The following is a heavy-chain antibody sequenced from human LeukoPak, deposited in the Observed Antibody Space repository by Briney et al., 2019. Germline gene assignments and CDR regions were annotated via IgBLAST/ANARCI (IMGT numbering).Heavy chain of an antibody. CDR2: ISGSGGST. V-gene: IGHV3-23*01. D-gene: IGHD3-22*01. CDR3: AKVYYDSSGYYFGAYGAFDI. CDR1: GVTFSSYA. J-gene: IGHJ3*02. Sequence: GGSLRLSCAVSGVTFSSYAMSWVRQAPGKGLEWVSAISGSGGSTYYADSVKGRFTTSRDNSKNTLYLQMNCLRAEDTAVYYCAKVYYDSSGYYFGAYGAFDIWGQGTMVTVSS.